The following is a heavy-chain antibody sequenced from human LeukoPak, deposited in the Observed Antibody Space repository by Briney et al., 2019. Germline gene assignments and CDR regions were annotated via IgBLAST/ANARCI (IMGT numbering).Heavy chain of an antibody. CDR3: AKVPAVRITIFGVSFDF. CDR2: ISGSGGST. Sequence: GGSLRLSCAASGFTFSSYAMNWVRQAPGKGLEWVSAISGSGGSTYYADSVKGRFTISRDNSKNTLYLQMNSLRAEDTAVYYCAKVPAVRITIFGVSFDFWGQGTLVTVPS. J-gene: IGHJ4*02. D-gene: IGHD3-3*01. CDR1: GFTFSSYA. V-gene: IGHV3-23*01.